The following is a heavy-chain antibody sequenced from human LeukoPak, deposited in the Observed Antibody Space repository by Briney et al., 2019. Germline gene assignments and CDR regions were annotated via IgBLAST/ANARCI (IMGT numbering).Heavy chain of an antibody. D-gene: IGHD6-19*01. Sequence: GGSMRLSCAASGFTFSSYAMSWVRQAPGKVLKSVSAISGSGGSTYYADSVKGRFTISRDDSKNTLYLQMNSLRAEDTAVYYCAKAPIAVAAHFDYWGQGTLVTVSS. CDR1: GFTFSSYA. V-gene: IGHV3-23*01. J-gene: IGHJ4*02. CDR2: ISGSGGST. CDR3: AKAPIAVAAHFDY.